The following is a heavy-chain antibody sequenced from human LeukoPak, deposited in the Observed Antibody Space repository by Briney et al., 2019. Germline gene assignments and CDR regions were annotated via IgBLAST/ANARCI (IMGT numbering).Heavy chain of an antibody. D-gene: IGHD3-22*01. J-gene: IGHJ3*02. Sequence: TPSETLSLTCTVSGGSISSSSYYWSWIRQPAGKGLEWIGRIYTSGSTNYNPSLKSRVTMSVDTSKNQFSLRLSSVTAADTAVYYCARDRCYYDTSGPPLDIWGQGTMVTVSS. V-gene: IGHV4-61*02. CDR2: IYTSGST. CDR1: GGSISSSSYY. CDR3: ARDRCYYDTSGPPLDI.